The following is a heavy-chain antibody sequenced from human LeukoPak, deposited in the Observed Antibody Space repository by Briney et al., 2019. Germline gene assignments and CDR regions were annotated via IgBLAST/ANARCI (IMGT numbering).Heavy chain of an antibody. D-gene: IGHD3-3*01. CDR1: GYTFTGYY. CDR3: ARDSGFLEWLFPPPNWFDP. CDR2: INPNSGGT. J-gene: IGHJ5*02. Sequence: GASVKVSCKASGYTFTGYYMHWVRQAPGQGLEWMGWINPNSGGTNYAQKFQGRVTMTRDTSISTAYMELSRLRSDDTAVYYFARDSGFLEWLFPPPNWFDPWGQGTLATVSS. V-gene: IGHV1-2*02.